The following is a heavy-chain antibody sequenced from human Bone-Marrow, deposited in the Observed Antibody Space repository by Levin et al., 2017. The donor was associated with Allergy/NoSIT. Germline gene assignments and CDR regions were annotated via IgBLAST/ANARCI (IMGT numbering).Heavy chain of an antibody. CDR3: ARGLQDIVVVPAAIRYYYYYGMDV. CDR2: INHSGST. V-gene: IGHV4-34*01. D-gene: IGHD2-2*02. CDR1: GGSFSGYY. Sequence: SDTLSLTCAVYGGSFSGYYWSWIRQPPGKGLEWIGEINHSGSTNYNPSLKSRVTISVDTSKNQFSLKLSSVTAADTAVYYCARGLQDIVVVPAAIRYYYYYGMDVWGQGTTVTVSS. J-gene: IGHJ6*02.